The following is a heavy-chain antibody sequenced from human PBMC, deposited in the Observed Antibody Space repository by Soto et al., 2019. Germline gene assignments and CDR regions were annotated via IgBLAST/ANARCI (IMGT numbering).Heavy chain of an antibody. V-gene: IGHV4-59*08. J-gene: IGHJ5*02. Sequence: SETLSLNCAVSGGSISSYYWSWIRQPPGKGLEWIGYIYYSGSTNYNPSLKSRVTISVDTSKNQFSLKLSSVTAADTAVYYCARHTRNHFDPWGQGTLVTVSS. CDR3: ARHTRNHFDP. CDR1: GGSISSYY. CDR2: IYYSGST.